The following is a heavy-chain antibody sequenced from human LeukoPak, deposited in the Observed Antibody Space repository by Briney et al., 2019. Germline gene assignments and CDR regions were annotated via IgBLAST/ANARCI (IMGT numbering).Heavy chain of an antibody. CDR1: GYTFTSYG. J-gene: IGHJ6*03. CDR2: ISAYNGNT. Sequence: GASVKVSCKASGYTFTSYGISWVRQAPGQGLEWMGWISAYNGNTNYAQKLQGRVTMTTDTSTSTAYMELRSLRSDDTAVYYCAREVVVPAGPYYYYYYMDVWGKGTTVTVSS. CDR3: AREVVVPAGPYYYYYYMDV. V-gene: IGHV1-18*01. D-gene: IGHD2-2*01.